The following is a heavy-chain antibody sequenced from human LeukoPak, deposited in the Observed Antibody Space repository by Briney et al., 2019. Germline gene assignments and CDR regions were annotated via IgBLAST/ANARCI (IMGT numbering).Heavy chain of an antibody. V-gene: IGHV4-31*03. CDR1: GGSISSGGYY. D-gene: IGHD1-26*01. CDR3: ARGVGIPFDY. CDR2: IYYSGST. Sequence: SETLSLTCTVSGGSISSGGYYWSWIRQHPGKGLEWIGYIYYSGSTYYNPSLKSRVTISVDTSKNQFSLKLSSVTAAYTAVYYCARGVGIPFDYWGQGTLVTVSS. J-gene: IGHJ4*02.